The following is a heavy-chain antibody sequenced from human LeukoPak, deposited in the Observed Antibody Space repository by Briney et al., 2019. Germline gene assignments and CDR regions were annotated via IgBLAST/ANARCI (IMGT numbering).Heavy chain of an antibody. CDR1: GFTFSSYA. V-gene: IGHV3-23*01. CDR2: ITGSGGTT. Sequence: GGSLRLSCAASGFTFSSYAMSWVRQAPGKGLEWVSAITGSGGTTYYADSVNGRFTISRDNSKNTLYLQMNSLRADDTAVYYCAKGVAAAVHLANYWGQGTLVTVSS. CDR3: AKGVAAAVHLANY. D-gene: IGHD6-13*01. J-gene: IGHJ4*02.